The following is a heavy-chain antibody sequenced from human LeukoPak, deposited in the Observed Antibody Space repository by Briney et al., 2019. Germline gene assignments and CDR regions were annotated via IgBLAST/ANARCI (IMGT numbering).Heavy chain of an antibody. CDR3: AKDPDEQWLRPPLPGY. CDR1: GFTFDDYG. J-gene: IGHJ4*02. Sequence: TGGSLRLSCAASGFTFDDYGMSWVRHAPGKGLEWVSGINWNGGSTGYADSVKGRFTISRDNSKNTLYLQMNSLRAEDTAVYYCAKDPDEQWLRPPLPGYWGQGTLVTVSS. D-gene: IGHD6-19*01. CDR2: INWNGGST. V-gene: IGHV3-20*04.